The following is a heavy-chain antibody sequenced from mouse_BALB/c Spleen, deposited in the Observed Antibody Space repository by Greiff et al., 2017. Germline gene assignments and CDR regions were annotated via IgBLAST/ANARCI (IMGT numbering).Heavy chain of an antibody. J-gene: IGHJ4*01. CDR1: GYTFTNYW. D-gene: IGHD1-2*01. CDR2: IYPGGGYT. V-gene: IGHV1-63*02. Sequence: VQLQQSGAELVRPGTSVKISCKASGYTFTNYWLGWVKQRPGHGLEWIGDIYPGGGYTNYNEKFKGKATLTADTSSSTAYMQLSSLTSEDSAVYFCAVTTAGRAMDYWGQGTSVTVSS. CDR3: AVTTAGRAMDY.